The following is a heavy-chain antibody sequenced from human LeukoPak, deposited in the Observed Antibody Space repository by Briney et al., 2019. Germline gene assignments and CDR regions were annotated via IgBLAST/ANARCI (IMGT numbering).Heavy chain of an antibody. CDR3: TTNYYGSGRFFDY. J-gene: IGHJ4*02. Sequence: GGSLRLSCAASGFTCSNAWMSWVRQAPGKGREWVGRIKSKTDGGTTDYAAPVKGRFTISRDDSKNTLYLQMNSLKTEDTAVYYFTTNYYGSGRFFDYWGQGTLVTVSS. D-gene: IGHD3-10*01. CDR1: GFTCSNAW. V-gene: IGHV3-15*01. CDR2: IKSKTDGGTT.